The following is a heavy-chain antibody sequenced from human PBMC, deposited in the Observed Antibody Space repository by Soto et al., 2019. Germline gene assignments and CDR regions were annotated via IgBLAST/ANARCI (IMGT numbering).Heavy chain of an antibody. J-gene: IGHJ4*02. CDR2: IYYSGST. D-gene: IGHD3-3*01. Sequence: SETLSLTCTVSGGSISSGDYYWSWIRQPPGKGLEWIGYIYYSGSTYYNPSLKSRVTISVDTSKNQFSLKLSSVTAADTAVYYCARQKLYYDFWSGYLPPDYWGQGTLVTVSS. CDR3: ARQKLYYDFWSGYLPPDY. V-gene: IGHV4-30-4*01. CDR1: GGSISSGDYY.